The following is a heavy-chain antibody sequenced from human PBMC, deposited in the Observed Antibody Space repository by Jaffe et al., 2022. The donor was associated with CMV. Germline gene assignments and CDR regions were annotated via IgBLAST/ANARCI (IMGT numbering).Heavy chain of an antibody. CDR3: ARRPFVYGAHGDWFDP. V-gene: IGHV4-39*02. J-gene: IGHJ5*02. D-gene: IGHD2-8*01. CDR2: IYNNGRA. CDR1: GVSISSTTYY. Sequence: QLQLQESGPALVKPSETLSLTCNVSGVSISSTTYYWAWIRQPPGKGLEWIGNIYNNGRAYYSPSLQTRVTMSVDTSNNHFSLRLTSVTAADTAVYYCARRPFVYGAHGDWFDPWGQGTLVTVSS.